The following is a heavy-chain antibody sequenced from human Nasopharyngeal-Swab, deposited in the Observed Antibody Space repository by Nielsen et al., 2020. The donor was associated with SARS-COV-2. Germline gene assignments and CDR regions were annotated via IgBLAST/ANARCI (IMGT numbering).Heavy chain of an antibody. CDR1: GGSISSYY. CDR2: MYYSGST. V-gene: IGHV4-59*01. J-gene: IGHJ6*03. Sequence: SETLSLTCTVSGGSISSYYWSWIRQPPGKGLEWIGYMYYSGSTNYNPSLKSRVTISVDTSKNQFSLKLSSVTAADTAVYYCARVPGYYDFWSGQYYYYYMDVWGKGTTVTVSS. D-gene: IGHD3-3*01. CDR3: ARVPGYYDFWSGQYYYYYMDV.